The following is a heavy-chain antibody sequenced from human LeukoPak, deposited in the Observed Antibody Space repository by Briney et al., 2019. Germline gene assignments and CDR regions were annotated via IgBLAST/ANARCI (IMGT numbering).Heavy chain of an antibody. CDR2: ISYDGSNK. CDR1: GFTFGSYG. Sequence: PGGSLRLSCAASGFTFGSYGMHWVRQAPGKGLEWVAVISYDGSNKYYADSVKGRFTISRDNSKNTLYLQMNSLRAEDTAVYYCARDWARLAFIAAAANDAFDIWGQGTMVTVSS. J-gene: IGHJ3*02. D-gene: IGHD6-13*01. V-gene: IGHV3-30*03. CDR3: ARDWARLAFIAAAANDAFDI.